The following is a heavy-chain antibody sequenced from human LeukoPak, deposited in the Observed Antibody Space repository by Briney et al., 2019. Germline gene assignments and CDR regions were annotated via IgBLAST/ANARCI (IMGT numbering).Heavy chain of an antibody. CDR3: ARSNPSYGLDY. CDR2: IKSKTDGGTT. Sequence: PGGSLRLSCAASGSTFSNAWMSWVRQAPGKGLEWVGRIKSKTDGGTTDYAAPVKGRFTISRDDSKNTLYLQMNSLRAEDTAVYYCARSNPSYGLDYWGQGTLVTVSS. J-gene: IGHJ4*02. V-gene: IGHV3-15*01. CDR1: GSTFSNAW. D-gene: IGHD5-18*01.